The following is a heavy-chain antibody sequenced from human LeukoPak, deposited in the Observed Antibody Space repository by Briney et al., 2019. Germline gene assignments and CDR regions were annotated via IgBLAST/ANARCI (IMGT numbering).Heavy chain of an antibody. CDR3: ARANYDSSVDYFDY. CDR1: GFTFSSYS. V-gene: IGHV3-48*01. J-gene: IGHJ4*02. CDR2: ISSSSSTI. D-gene: IGHD3-22*01. Sequence: PGGSLRLSCAASGFTFSSYSMNWVRQAPGKGLEWVSYISSSSSTIYYADSVKGRFTISRDNAKNSLYLQMNSLRAEDTAVYYCARANYDSSVDYFDYWGQGTLVTVSS.